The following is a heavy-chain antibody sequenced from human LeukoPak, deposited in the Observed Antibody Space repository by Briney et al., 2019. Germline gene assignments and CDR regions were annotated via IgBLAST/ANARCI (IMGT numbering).Heavy chain of an antibody. CDR3: ARARRAVADYFDY. CDR1: DGSISSYY. J-gene: IGHJ4*02. CDR2: IYFSGST. V-gene: IGHV4-59*01. D-gene: IGHD6-19*01. Sequence: NPSETLSLTCTVADGSISSYYWNWIRQPPGKGLEWIGYIYFSGSTNYNPSLKSRVTISIDTSKNQFSLKLSSVTAADTAVYYCARARRAVADYFDYWGQGTLVTVPS.